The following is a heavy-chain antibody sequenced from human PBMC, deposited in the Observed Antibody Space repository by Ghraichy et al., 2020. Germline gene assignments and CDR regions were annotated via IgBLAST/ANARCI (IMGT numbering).Heavy chain of an antibody. CDR2: IYSSGST. J-gene: IGHJ4*02. V-gene: IGHV4-59*01. Sequence: SETLSLTCTVSGGSISSYYWSWIRLPPGKGLEWIGYIYSSGSTNYNPSLKSRVTISVDTSKNQLSLKLSSVTAADTAVYYCARAHSSSWYLGIDYWGPGTLVTVSS. D-gene: IGHD6-13*01. CDR3: ARAHSSSWYLGIDY. CDR1: GGSISSYY.